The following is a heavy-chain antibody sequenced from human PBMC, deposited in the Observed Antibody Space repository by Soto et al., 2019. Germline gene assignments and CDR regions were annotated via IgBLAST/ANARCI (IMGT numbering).Heavy chain of an antibody. CDR1: GGTFSSYA. CDR3: ARMGGSSGYYYVSRDRSSDY. CDR2: IIPIFGTA. D-gene: IGHD3-22*01. Sequence: QVQLVQSGAEVKKPGSSVKVSCKASGGTFSSYAISWVRQAPGQGLEWMGGIIPIFGTANYAQKFQGRVTITADESTSTAEMELSSLRSEDTAVYYCARMGGSSGYYYVSRDRSSDYWGQGTLVTVSS. J-gene: IGHJ4*02. V-gene: IGHV1-69*01.